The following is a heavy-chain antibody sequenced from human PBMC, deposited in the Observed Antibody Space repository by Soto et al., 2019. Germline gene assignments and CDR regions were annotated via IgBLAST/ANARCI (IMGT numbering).Heavy chain of an antibody. J-gene: IGHJ4*02. CDR3: ASSRPALSSFGVDCYSLDF. CDR2: ITPLFGIS. V-gene: IGHV1-69*02. Sequence: QVQLVQSGAEVRKPGSSVMVSCKSSGAMFLSNSISWVRQAPGQGLEWMGRITPLFGISNYAQKFQARVTITADNSTRKAFMEQRSLRSEDTAVFYCASSRPALSSFGVDCYSLDFWGQGTLFTVSS. D-gene: IGHD2-21*02. CDR1: GAMFLSNS.